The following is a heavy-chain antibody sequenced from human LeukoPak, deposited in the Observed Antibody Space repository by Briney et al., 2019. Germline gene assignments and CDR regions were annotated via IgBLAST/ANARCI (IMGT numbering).Heavy chain of an antibody. CDR3: AKDRGTVFLNYFDP. V-gene: IGHV3-23*01. D-gene: IGHD1-7*01. CDR2: ITGSGGTT. J-gene: IGHJ5*02. CDR1: GFTFSNYA. Sequence: GGSLLLSCAASGFTFSNYAMNWVRQAPGKGLEWVAVITGSGGTTYYADSVKGRFTISRDNSKNTLYLEMNSLRAEDTAVYYCAKDRGTVFLNYFDPWGQGTPVTVSS.